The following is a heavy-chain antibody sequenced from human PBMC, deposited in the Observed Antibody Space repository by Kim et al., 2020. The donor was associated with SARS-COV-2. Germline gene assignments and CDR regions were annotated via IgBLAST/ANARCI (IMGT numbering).Heavy chain of an antibody. CDR1: GFPFSVYA. D-gene: IGHD3-10*01. CDR2: ISGSGSSS. J-gene: IGHJ4*02. CDR3: ARTGDYGFGSGSYVDH. Sequence: GGSLRLSCAASGFPFSVYAMNWVRQTAGTGPEWVSVISGSGSSSHYAAAVRGRFSISRDNSKDTLHLEMISLRDEDTAVYYCARTGDYGFGSGSYVDHWGQGSQVTLSS. V-gene: IGHV3-23*01.